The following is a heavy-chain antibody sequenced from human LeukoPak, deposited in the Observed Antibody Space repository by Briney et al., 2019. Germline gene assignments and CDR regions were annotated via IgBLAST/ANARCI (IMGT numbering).Heavy chain of an antibody. D-gene: IGHD6-19*01. CDR1: GGSISSYY. Sequence: PSETLSLTCTVSGGSISSYYWSWIRQPAGKGLEWIGRIYTSGSTNYNPSLKSRVTMSVDTSKNQFSLKLSSVTAADTAVYYCAKGVARSGWYLYFDYWAREPWSPSPQ. V-gene: IGHV4-4*07. J-gene: IGHJ4*02. CDR3: AKGVARSGWYLYFDY. CDR2: IYTSGST.